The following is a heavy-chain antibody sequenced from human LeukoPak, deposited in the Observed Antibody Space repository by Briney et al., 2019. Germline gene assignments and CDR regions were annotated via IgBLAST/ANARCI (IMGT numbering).Heavy chain of an antibody. CDR1: GFTFSDYY. D-gene: IGHD3-9*01. CDR3: ARDQYYDILTGYYRYGMDV. CDR2: ISSSGSTI. Sequence: GGSLRLSCAASGFTFSDYYMSWIRQAPGKGLEWVSYISSSGSTIYYADSVKGRFTISRDNAKNSLYLQMNSLRAEDTAVYHCARDQYYDILTGYYRYGMDVWGQGTTVTVSS. J-gene: IGHJ6*02. V-gene: IGHV3-11*01.